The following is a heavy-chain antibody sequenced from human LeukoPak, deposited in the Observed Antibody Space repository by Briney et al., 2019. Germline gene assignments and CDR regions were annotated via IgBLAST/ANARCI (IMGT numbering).Heavy chain of an antibody. Sequence: PGGSLRLSCAASGFTFSSYGMHWVRQAPGKGLEWVAVISYDGSNKYYADSVKGRFTISRDNSKNTLYLQMNSLRAEDTAVYYCAKAGPRPEYYDFWSGYHYLDYWGQGTLVTVSS. J-gene: IGHJ4*02. CDR2: ISYDGSNK. V-gene: IGHV3-30*18. CDR3: AKAGPRPEYYDFWSGYHYLDY. CDR1: GFTFSSYG. D-gene: IGHD3-3*01.